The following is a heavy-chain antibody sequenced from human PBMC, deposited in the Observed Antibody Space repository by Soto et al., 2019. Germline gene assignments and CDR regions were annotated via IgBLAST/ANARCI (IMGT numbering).Heavy chain of an antibody. CDR1: GFTFSSYA. V-gene: IGHV3-23*01. J-gene: IGHJ4*02. D-gene: IGHD2-15*01. CDR3: ATVVWDSSWVVVAATPNYFDY. CDR2: ISGSGGST. Sequence: GGSLRLSCAASGFTFSSYAMSWVRQAPGKGLEWVSAISGSGGSTYYADSVKGRFTISRDNSKNTLYLQMNSLRAEDTAVYYCATVVWDSSWVVVAATPNYFDYWGQGTLVTVSS.